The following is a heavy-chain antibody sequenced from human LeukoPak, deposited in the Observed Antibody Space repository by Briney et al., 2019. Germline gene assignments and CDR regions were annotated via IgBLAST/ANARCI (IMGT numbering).Heavy chain of an antibody. CDR1: AFRFSSFA. J-gene: IGHJ4*02. CDR3: AKDGREWPRSLDY. V-gene: IGHV3-23*01. CDR2: IHGNGETT. D-gene: IGHD5-12*01. Sequence: GGSLRLSCAASAFRFSSFAMTWVRQAPGKGLEWVSGIHGNGETTYYADSVKGRFTISRDSSKNTLYLQMNSLRAEDTAVYYCAKDGREWPRSLDYWGQGTLVTVSS.